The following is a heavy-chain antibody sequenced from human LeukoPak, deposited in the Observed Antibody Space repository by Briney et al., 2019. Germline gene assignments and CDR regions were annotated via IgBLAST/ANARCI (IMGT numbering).Heavy chain of an antibody. CDR3: ACGGGGTYGHYYFYMDV. Sequence: SETLSLTCTVSGYSISTYYWNWIRQPAGKGLKWIRRIYTSGSTNYNPSLKSRVTISVDTSKTQFSLKLSSVTVADTRVYYCACGGGGTYGHYYFYMDVWGKGTTVTVSS. CDR2: IYTSGST. CDR1: GYSISTYY. V-gene: IGHV4-4*07. J-gene: IGHJ6*03. D-gene: IGHD1-26*01.